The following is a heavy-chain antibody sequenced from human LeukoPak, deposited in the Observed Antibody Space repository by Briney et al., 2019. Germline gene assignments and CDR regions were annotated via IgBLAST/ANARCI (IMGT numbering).Heavy chain of an antibody. V-gene: IGHV3-23*01. CDR1: GFTFSSYA. CDR2: ISGSGGST. Sequence: GGSLRLSCAASGFTFSSYAMSWVRQAPGKGLEWVSAISGSGGSTYYADSVKGRFTISRDNAENTLYLQMNSLGAEDTAVYYCARVGQGEWFFDLWGRGTLVTVSS. J-gene: IGHJ2*01. D-gene: IGHD1-26*01. CDR3: ARVGQGEWFFDL.